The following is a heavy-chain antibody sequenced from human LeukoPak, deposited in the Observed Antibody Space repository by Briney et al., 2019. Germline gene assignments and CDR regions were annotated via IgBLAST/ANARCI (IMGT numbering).Heavy chain of an antibody. J-gene: IGHJ6*03. V-gene: IGHV3-21*01. Sequence: PGGSLRLSCAASGFTFSSYSMNWVRQAPGKGLEWVSSISSSSSYIYYADSVKGRFTISRDNAKNSLYLQMDSLRAEDTAVYYCARACPQNYYDSSGYYYYYYYMDVWGKGTTVTVSS. CDR2: ISSSSSYI. CDR1: GFTFSSYS. CDR3: ARACPQNYYDSSGYYYYYYYMDV. D-gene: IGHD3-22*01.